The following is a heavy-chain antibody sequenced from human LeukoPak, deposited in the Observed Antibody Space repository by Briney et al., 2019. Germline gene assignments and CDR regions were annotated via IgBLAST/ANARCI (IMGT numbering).Heavy chain of an antibody. D-gene: IGHD3-3*01. Sequence: GASVKVSCKASGYTFTSYDINWVRQATGQGLEWMGGFDVAETDTIYAQKFQGRVTMTEDTSTDTAYMELNSLSSEDTAVYYCSSSGVEEWQGLHFWGQGTLVTVSS. CDR1: GYTFTSYD. CDR2: FDVAETDT. CDR3: SSSGVEEWQGLHF. J-gene: IGHJ4*02. V-gene: IGHV1-24*01.